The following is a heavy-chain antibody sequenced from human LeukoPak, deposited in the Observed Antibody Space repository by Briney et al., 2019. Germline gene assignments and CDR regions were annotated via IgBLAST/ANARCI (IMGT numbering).Heavy chain of an antibody. Sequence: ASVKVSCKASGYTFTGYYMHWARQAPGQGLEWMGWINPNSGGTNYAQKFQGRVTMTRDTSISTAYMELSRLRSDDTAVYYCARAVVVTAIPVGGALDYWGQGTLVTVSS. V-gene: IGHV1-2*02. CDR3: ARAVVVTAIPVGGALDY. CDR2: INPNSGGT. J-gene: IGHJ4*02. CDR1: GYTFTGYY. D-gene: IGHD2-21*02.